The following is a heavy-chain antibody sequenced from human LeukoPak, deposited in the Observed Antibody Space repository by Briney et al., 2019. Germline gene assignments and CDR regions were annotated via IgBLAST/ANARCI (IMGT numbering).Heavy chain of an antibody. CDR1: GFTFSSYW. V-gene: IGHV3-74*01. CDR3: ARGPSGWGSLDS. D-gene: IGHD3-16*01. CDR2: INSDGSGT. J-gene: IGHJ4*02. Sequence: GGSLRLSCAASGFTFSSYWMNWVRQAPGKGLVWVSRINSDGSGTNYADSVKGRFTISRDNAKNALYLQVKSLSAEDTAVYYCARGPSGWGSLDSWGQGTLVTVSS.